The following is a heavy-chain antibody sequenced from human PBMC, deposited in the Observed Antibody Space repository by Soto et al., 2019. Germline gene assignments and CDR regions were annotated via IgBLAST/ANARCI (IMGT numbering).Heavy chain of an antibody. J-gene: IGHJ4*02. CDR1: GFTFSGFD. D-gene: IGHD6-13*01. CDR2: IGTAGDT. CDR3: AKSQEIGTHCFDS. Sequence: GGSLRLSCEASGFTFSGFDMHWVRQPTGKGLEWVSSIGTAGDTYYAVSVKGRFTISRDNAKNSLSLQMNSLRAGDMAVYFCAKSQEIGTHCFDSWGPGPLVTVSS. V-gene: IGHV3-13*01.